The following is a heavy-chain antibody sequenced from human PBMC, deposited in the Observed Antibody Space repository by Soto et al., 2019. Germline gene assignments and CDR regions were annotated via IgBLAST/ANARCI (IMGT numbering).Heavy chain of an antibody. CDR3: ASFYYPPLNYYYYGMDV. CDR1: GFTFSSYS. Sequence: GGSLRLSCAASGFTFSSYSMNWVRQAPGKGLEWVSYISSSSSTIYYADSVKGRFTISRDNAKNSLYLQMNSLRDEDTAVYYCASFYYPPLNYYYYGMDVWGQGTTVTVSS. J-gene: IGHJ6*02. CDR2: ISSSSSTI. V-gene: IGHV3-48*02. D-gene: IGHD3-22*01.